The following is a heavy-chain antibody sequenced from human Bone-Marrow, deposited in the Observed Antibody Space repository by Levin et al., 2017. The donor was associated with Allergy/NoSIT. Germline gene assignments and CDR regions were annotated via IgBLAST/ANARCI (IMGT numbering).Heavy chain of an antibody. J-gene: IGHJ6*02. CDR2: INHSGST. CDR3: ARGRLASGFGEFPPYYYYGMDV. CDR1: GGSFSGYY. D-gene: IGHD3-10*01. V-gene: IGHV4-34*01. Sequence: GSLRLSCAVYGGSFSGYYWSWIRQPPGKGLEWIGEINHSGSTNYNPSLKSRVTISVDTSKNQFSLKLSSVTAADTAVYYCARGRLASGFGEFPPYYYYGMDVWGQGTTVTVSS.